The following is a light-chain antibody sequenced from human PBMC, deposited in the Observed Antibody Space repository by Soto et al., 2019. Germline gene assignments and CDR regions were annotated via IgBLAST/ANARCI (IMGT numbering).Light chain of an antibody. Sequence: DIQMTQSPSSLSASVGDRVTITCRASQGISNYLAWYQQKPVKVPKLLIYAASTLQSGVPSRFSGSGSGTEFNLTISSLQSEDFGVYYCQQYNNWPRATFGGGTKVDIK. CDR2: AAS. J-gene: IGKJ4*01. V-gene: IGKV1-27*01. CDR1: QGISNY. CDR3: QQYNNWPRAT.